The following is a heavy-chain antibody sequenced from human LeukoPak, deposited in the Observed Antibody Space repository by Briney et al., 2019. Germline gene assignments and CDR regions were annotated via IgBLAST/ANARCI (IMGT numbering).Heavy chain of an antibody. D-gene: IGHD6-13*01. CDR1: GFTFSDYH. CDR2: ISRSSSTI. J-gene: IGHJ4*02. Sequence: PGGSLRLSCAASGFTFSDYHMSWVRQAPGKGLEWVSYISRSSSTIYYADSVKGRFTISRDNAKNSLYLQMNSLRAEDTAVYYCARVTYSSSWRVWGQGTLVTVSS. V-gene: IGHV3-11*04. CDR3: ARVTYSSSWRV.